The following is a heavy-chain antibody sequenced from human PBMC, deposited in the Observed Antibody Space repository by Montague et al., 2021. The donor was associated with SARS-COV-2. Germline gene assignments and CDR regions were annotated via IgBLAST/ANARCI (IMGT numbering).Heavy chain of an antibody. CDR1: GDSVARNSAA. D-gene: IGHD1-26*01. Sequence: CAISGDSVARNSAAWNWIRQSPANGLEWLGGTYYRSKWYNDYAVSVKSRITINPDTSKNQISLQLNSVTPEDTAVYYCARTSASSDYWGQGTLVTVSS. J-gene: IGHJ4*02. V-gene: IGHV6-1*01. CDR2: TYYRSKWYN. CDR3: ARTSASSDY.